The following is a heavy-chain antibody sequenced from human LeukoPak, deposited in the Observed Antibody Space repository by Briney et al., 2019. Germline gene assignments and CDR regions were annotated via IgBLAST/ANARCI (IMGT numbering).Heavy chain of an antibody. CDR3: ARGRWFGESISVHFDY. D-gene: IGHD3-10*01. CDR2: INHSGST. J-gene: IGHJ4*02. CDR1: GGSFSGYY. Sequence: SETLSLTCAVYGGSFSGYYWSWIRQPPGKGLEWIGEINHSGSTNYNPSLKSRVTISVDTSKNQFSLKLSTVTAADTAVYDCARGRWFGESISVHFDYWGQGTLVTVSS. V-gene: IGHV4-34*01.